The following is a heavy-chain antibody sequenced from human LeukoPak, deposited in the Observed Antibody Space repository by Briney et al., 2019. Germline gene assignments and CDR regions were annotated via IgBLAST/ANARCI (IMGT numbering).Heavy chain of an antibody. V-gene: IGHV1-2*02. D-gene: IGHD1-7*01. J-gene: IGHJ6*03. CDR3: ATKISITGTTPDMDV. Sequence: GTSVKVSCKASGYTFTGYYMHWVRQAPGQGLEWMGWINPNSGGTNYAQKFQGRVTMTRDTSISTAYMELSSLRSEDTAVYYCATKISITGTTPDMDVWGKGTTVTVSS. CDR1: GYTFTGYY. CDR2: INPNSGGT.